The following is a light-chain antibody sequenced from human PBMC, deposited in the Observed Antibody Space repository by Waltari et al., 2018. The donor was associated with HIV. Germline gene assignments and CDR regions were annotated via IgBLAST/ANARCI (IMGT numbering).Light chain of an antibody. J-gene: IGKJ1*01. CDR1: QSVLDSSNNKNC. CDR3: QQYYSSLPT. Sequence: DIVITQSPDSPAVSLGERATINCKASQSVLDSSNNKNCLGWYQQKPGQPPKLIIYWASTRESGVPDRFSGSGSGTDFNLTISSLQAEDVAVYYCQQYYSSLPTFGQGTKVESK. V-gene: IGKV4-1*01. CDR2: WAS.